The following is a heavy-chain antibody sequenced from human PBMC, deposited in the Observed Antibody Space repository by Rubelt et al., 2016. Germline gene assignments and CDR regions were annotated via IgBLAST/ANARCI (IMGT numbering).Heavy chain of an antibody. CDR3: ARGLARAAAAPRRLWFDP. D-gene: IGHD6-13*01. CDR1: GGSFSGYY. V-gene: IGHV4-34*01. CDR2: INHSGSP. Sequence: QVQLQQWGAGLLKPSETLSLTCAVYGGSFSGYYWSWIRQPPGKGLEWIGEINHSGSPNYNPSLKSRVTISIDTSKNHCALKLSPVTAAATAVYYCARGLARAAAAPRRLWFDPWGQGTLVTVSS. J-gene: IGHJ5*02.